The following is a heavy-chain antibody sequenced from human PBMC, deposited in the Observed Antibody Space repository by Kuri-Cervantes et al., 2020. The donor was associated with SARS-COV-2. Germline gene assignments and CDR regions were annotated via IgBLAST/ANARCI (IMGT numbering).Heavy chain of an antibody. D-gene: IGHD1-26*01. CDR3: ARETYSGSFNFDY. Sequence: GGSLRLSCAASGFTVSSNYMSWVRQAPGKGLEWVSVIYSGGSTYYADSVKGRFTISRDNSKNTLYLQMNSLRAEDTAVYYCARETYSGSFNFDYWGQGTLVTVSS. CDR1: GFTVSSNY. V-gene: IGHV3-66*02. CDR2: IYSGGST. J-gene: IGHJ4*02.